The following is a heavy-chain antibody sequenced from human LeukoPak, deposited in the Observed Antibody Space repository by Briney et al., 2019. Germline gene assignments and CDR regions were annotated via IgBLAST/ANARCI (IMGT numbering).Heavy chain of an antibody. Sequence: GGSLRLSCAASGFTFDDNAMHWVRQAPGKGLEWVSGINWNSGSMGYADSVEGRFTISRDNAKNSLYLQMNSLRAEDTAVYYCARDVYLAVAGTASGWFDRWGQGTLVTVSS. V-gene: IGHV3-9*01. CDR2: INWNSGSM. J-gene: IGHJ5*02. D-gene: IGHD6-19*01. CDR1: GFTFDDNA. CDR3: ARDVYLAVAGTASGWFDR.